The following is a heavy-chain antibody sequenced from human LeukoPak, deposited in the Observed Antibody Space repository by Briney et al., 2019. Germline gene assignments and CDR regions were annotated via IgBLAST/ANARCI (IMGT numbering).Heavy chain of an antibody. J-gene: IGHJ4*02. CDR3: ARDGTRDYGDHYFDY. CDR1: GFTFTRNG. V-gene: IGHV3-33*01. Sequence: GGSLILSSAESGFTFTRNGRQRVSQGLGGGRWRGALIWYDGSNQYYADSVKGRFTISRDNSKNTLYLQMNSLRAEDTAVYYCARDGTRDYGDHYFDYWGQGTLVTVSS. D-gene: IGHD4-17*01. CDR2: IWYDGSNQ.